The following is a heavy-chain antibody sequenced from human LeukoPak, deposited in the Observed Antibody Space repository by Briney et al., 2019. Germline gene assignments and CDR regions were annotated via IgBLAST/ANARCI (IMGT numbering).Heavy chain of an antibody. D-gene: IGHD6-13*01. V-gene: IGHV4-59*01. CDR3: ARDRAAGTLDF. Sequence: SETLSLTCTVSSGSITGYYWAWIRQPPGKGLEWIGYIQYSGTTEYNPSLASRASISVDTAKDQFSLNLRSATAADTAVYYCARDRAAGTLDFWGQGTLVTVSS. CDR2: IQYSGTT. J-gene: IGHJ4*02. CDR1: SGSITGYY.